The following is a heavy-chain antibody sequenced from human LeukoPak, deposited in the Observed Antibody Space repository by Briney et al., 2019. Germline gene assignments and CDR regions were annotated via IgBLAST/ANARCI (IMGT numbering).Heavy chain of an antibody. CDR3: ARDGDFVWGSYRFDF. V-gene: IGHV3-9*01. D-gene: IGHD3-16*02. Sequence: GGSLRLSCAASGFTFDDYAMHWVRQAPGKGLEWVSGISWNSGSIGYADSVKGRFTISRDNAKNSLFLEMSSLRVEDTAIYYCARDGDFVWGSYRFDFWGQGSLVTVSS. CDR2: ISWNSGSI. CDR1: GFTFDDYA. J-gene: IGHJ4*02.